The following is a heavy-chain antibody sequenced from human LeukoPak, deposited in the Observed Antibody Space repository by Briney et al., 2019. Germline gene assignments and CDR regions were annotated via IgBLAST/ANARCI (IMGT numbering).Heavy chain of an antibody. CDR1: GFTFSDHY. V-gene: IGHV3-72*01. Sequence: GGSLRLSCAASGFTFSDHYMQWVRRAPGKGLEWVGRIGDKANSYTTEYAASVKGRFTISRDDSKNSMYLQMNSLKTEDTAVYYCARERWRSGSYHDAFDVWGQGTMVTVSS. D-gene: IGHD1-26*01. CDR3: ARERWRSGSYHDAFDV. J-gene: IGHJ3*01. CDR2: IGDKANSYTT.